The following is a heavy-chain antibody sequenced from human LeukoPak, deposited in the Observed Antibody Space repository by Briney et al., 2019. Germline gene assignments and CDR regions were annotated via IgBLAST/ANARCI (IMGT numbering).Heavy chain of an antibody. CDR2: SNPNSGGT. V-gene: IGHV1-2*02. CDR1: LYTFTGYY. J-gene: IGHJ4*02. D-gene: IGHD5-12*01. CDR3: AGVPYSGSRDQYSFDY. Sequence: GSSVTVSCKCSLYTFTGYYIHWVRPPPPQGLEWMGWSNPNSGGTNYPHKFQGRVTMTMDTSINTAYMEVNRLTADDTGVYYCAGVPYSGSRDQYSFDYWGEGTLVTLSS.